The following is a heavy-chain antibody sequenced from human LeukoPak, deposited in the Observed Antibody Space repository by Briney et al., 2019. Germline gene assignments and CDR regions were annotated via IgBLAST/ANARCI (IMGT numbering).Heavy chain of an antibody. CDR1: GFSFSDYW. V-gene: IGHV3-74*01. CDR3: ARDGSLPDY. CDR2: IKSDGSYT. D-gene: IGHD2-15*01. J-gene: IGHJ4*02. Sequence: GGSLRLSCAASGFSFSDYWMHWVRQAPGKGLVWVSRIKSDGSYTSYADSVKGRFTVSRDNAKNTLYLEMNSLRVEDTAVYYCARDGSLPDYWGQGTLVTVSS.